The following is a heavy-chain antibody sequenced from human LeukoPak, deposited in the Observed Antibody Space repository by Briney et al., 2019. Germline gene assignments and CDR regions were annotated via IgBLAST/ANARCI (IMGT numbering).Heavy chain of an antibody. D-gene: IGHD6-19*01. Sequence: TGGSLRLSCAASGFTLSAYWMHWVRQAPGRGLEWVSRISPDGSRTDYADSVKGRFTISRDNSKNTLFLQMNSLRAEDTAVFYCAKRSGYTTGWFFDFWGQGTLVTVSS. CDR1: GFTLSAYW. J-gene: IGHJ4*02. CDR2: ISPDGSRT. V-gene: IGHV3-74*01. CDR3: AKRSGYTTGWFFDF.